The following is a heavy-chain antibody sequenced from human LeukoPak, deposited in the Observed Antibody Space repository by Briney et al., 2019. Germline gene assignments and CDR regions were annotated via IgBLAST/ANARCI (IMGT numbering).Heavy chain of an antibody. CDR1: GYTFTGYY. CDR2: INPNSGGT. Sequence: GASVKVSCKASGYTFTGYYMHWVRQAPGQGLEWMGWINPNSGGTNYAQKFQGRVTMTRDTSISTAYMELSRLRSDDTAVYYCARAYRDDSSGYYGFSVDYWGQGTLVTVSS. D-gene: IGHD3-22*01. J-gene: IGHJ4*02. V-gene: IGHV1-2*02. CDR3: ARAYRDDSSGYYGFSVDY.